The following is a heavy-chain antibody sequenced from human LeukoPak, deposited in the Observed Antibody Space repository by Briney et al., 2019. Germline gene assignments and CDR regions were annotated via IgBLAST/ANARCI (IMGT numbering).Heavy chain of an antibody. J-gene: IGHJ4*02. Sequence: GGSLRLSCAASGFTFSNYEMNWVRQAPGKGLEWVSYISSSGSTIYYADSVKGRFTISRDNAKNSLYLQMNSLRAEDTALYYCAKVRGSSSWYSAVFDYWGQGTLVTVSS. D-gene: IGHD6-13*01. CDR3: AKVRGSSSWYSAVFDY. CDR2: ISSSGSTI. CDR1: GFTFSNYE. V-gene: IGHV3-48*03.